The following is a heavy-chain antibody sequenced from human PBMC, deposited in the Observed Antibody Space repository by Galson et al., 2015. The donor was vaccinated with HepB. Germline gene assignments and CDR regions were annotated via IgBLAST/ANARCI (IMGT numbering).Heavy chain of an antibody. CDR3: ARAPYDFWSGYYSIGVDY. V-gene: IGHV3-33*01. Sequence: SLRLSCAASGFTFSTYGMHWVRQAPGKGLEWVAVIWYDGSDKYYADSVKGRFTISRDNSKNTLYLQMNSLRAEDTAVYYCARAPYDFWSGYYSIGVDYWGQGTLVTVSS. CDR1: GFTFSTYG. D-gene: IGHD3-3*01. J-gene: IGHJ4*02. CDR2: IWYDGSDK.